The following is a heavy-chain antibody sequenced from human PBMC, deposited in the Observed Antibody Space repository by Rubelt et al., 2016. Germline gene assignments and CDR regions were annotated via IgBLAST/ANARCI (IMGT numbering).Heavy chain of an antibody. Sequence: QVQLVQSGAEVKKPGASVKVSCKVSGYTLTELSMQWVRQAPGKGLEWMGGFDHEDGETIYAQNVQGRVTRTEDTATDTAYMELSSLRSEDTAVYYWATGIIRLKPFDYWGQGTLVTVSS. CDR3: ATGIIRLKPFDY. CDR2: FDHEDGET. D-gene: IGHD2-15*01. J-gene: IGHJ4*02. CDR1: GYTLTELS. V-gene: IGHV1-24*01.